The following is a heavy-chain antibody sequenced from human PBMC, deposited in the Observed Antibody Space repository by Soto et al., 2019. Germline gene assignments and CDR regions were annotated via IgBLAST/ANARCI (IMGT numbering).Heavy chain of an antibody. V-gene: IGHV1-3*01. J-gene: IGHJ5*02. CDR2: INAGNGNT. D-gene: IGHD2-15*01. CDR1: GYTFTKYA. CDR3: ARGEGYCSGGTCFRWFGP. Sequence: GASVKVSCKTSGYTFTKYAIHWVRQAPGQGPEWMGWINAGNGNTKYSQKFQGTVTFTRDTSASTVYMEMSNLRAEDTAVFYCARGEGYCSGGTCFRWFGPWGQGPLVPVSP.